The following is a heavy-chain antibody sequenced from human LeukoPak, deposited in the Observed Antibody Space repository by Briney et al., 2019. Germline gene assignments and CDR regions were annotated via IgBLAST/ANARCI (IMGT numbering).Heavy chain of an antibody. Sequence: SQTLSLTCTVSGGSISSGTYFWSWIRQPPGKGLEWIGYIYYSGSTNYNPSLKSRVTISVDTSKNQFSLKLSSVTAADTAVYYCARSFYGSGSSSCLDVWGQGTTVTVSS. V-gene: IGHV4-61*01. CDR3: ARSFYGSGSSSCLDV. CDR2: IYYSGST. J-gene: IGHJ6*02. CDR1: GGSISSGTYF. D-gene: IGHD3-10*01.